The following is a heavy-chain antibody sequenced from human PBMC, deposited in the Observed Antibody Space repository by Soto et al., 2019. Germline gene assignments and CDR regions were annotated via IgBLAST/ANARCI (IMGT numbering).Heavy chain of an antibody. CDR3: ASGLYRSSLDY. J-gene: IGHJ4*02. D-gene: IGHD6-6*01. V-gene: IGHV4-30-4*01. CDR2: ISYTGST. CDR1: GGPISSGDYF. Sequence: QVQLQESGPGLVKPSQTLSLICTVSGGPISSGDYFWNWIRQPPGKGLEWIGYISYTGSTFYNPSLKRRLTISLDTSKKQSSLKLNSVTAADTAVYYCASGLYRSSLDYWGQGTLVTVSS.